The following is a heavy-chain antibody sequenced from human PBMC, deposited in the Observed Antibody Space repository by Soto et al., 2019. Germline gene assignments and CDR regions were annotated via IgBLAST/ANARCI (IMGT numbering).Heavy chain of an antibody. J-gene: IGHJ6*03. CDR3: ARIGRAGYDMLTGYYLSANYMNV. CDR1: VFTSSNHW. D-gene: IGHD3-9*01. CDR2: IKQDGSEK. V-gene: IGHV3-7*01. Sequence: GGPLSLSCAAPVFTSSNHWMSCVRPAPGKELEWVATIKQDGSEKYYVDSVKARFTISRDNAKNSLYLQRNSLRAEDTAVYYCARIGRAGYDMLTGYYLSANYMNVWGKGATVTVSS.